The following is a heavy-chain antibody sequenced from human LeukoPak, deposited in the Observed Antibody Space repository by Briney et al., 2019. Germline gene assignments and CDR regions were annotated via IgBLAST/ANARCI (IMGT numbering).Heavy chain of an antibody. D-gene: IGHD6-13*01. V-gene: IGHV1-69*13. CDR1: GGTFSSYA. Sequence: VASVKVSCKASGGTFSSYAISWVRQAPGQGLEWMGEIIPTFGTANYAQKFQGRVTITADESTSTAYMELSSLRSEDTAVYYCARVSSAAGYSYYYGMDVWGKGTTVTVSS. CDR3: ARVSSAAGYSYYYGMDV. CDR2: IIPTFGTA. J-gene: IGHJ6*04.